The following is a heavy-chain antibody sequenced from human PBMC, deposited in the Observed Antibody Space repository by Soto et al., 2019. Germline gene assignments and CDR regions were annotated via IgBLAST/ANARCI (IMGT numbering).Heavy chain of an antibody. J-gene: IGHJ5*02. CDR3: ARDGFDFGSGSHNWFDP. CDR1: GYTFTRYG. Sequence: ASGKVSCKASGYTFTRYGISWVRQAPGRGLEWMGWISAYNGNTNYAQKLQGRVTMTTDTSTSTAYMELRSLRSEDTAVYYCARDGFDFGSGSHNWFDPWGQGTLVTVSS. CDR2: ISAYNGNT. D-gene: IGHD3-3*01. V-gene: IGHV1-18*01.